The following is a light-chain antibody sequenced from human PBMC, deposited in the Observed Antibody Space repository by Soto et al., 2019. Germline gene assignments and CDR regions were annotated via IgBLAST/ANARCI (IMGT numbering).Light chain of an antibody. V-gene: IGKV3-15*01. CDR1: QSVSSS. Sequence: EIVITQSPATLSVSPGERATLSCRTSQSVSSSLAWYQQKPGQAHSLLIYGASTRATGIPDRFSGSGSGTEVTLTISSLQSEECAVYYCQQYKNWPWTFGQGTKV. CDR2: GAS. CDR3: QQYKNWPWT. J-gene: IGKJ1*01.